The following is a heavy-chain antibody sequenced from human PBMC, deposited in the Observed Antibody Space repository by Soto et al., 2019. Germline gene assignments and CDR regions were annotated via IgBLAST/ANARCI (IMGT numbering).Heavy chain of an antibody. V-gene: IGHV1-69*01. CDR3: AKNADRGSSSWPGYYGMDV. D-gene: IGHD6-13*01. Sequence: QVPLVQSGAEVKKPGSSVKVSCKASGGTFSSYAISWVRQAPGQGLEWMGGIIPIFGTANYAQKFQGRVTITADESTSTAYMELSSLRSEDTAVYYCAKNADRGSSSWPGYYGMDVWGQGTTVTVSS. CDR1: GGTFSSYA. CDR2: IIPIFGTA. J-gene: IGHJ6*02.